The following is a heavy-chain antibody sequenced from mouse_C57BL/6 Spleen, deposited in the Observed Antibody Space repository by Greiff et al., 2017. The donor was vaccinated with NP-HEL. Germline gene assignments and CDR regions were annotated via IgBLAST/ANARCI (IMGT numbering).Heavy chain of an antibody. Sequence: QVQLQQPGAELVRPGTSVKLSCKASGYTFTSYWMHWVKQRPGQGLEWIGVIDPSASYTNYNQKFKGKATLTVDTSSSTAYMQLSSLTSEDSAVYYCAEGYSGRFAYWGQGTLVTVSA. CDR1: GYTFTSYW. CDR3: AEGYSGRFAY. V-gene: IGHV1-59*01. D-gene: IGHD2-14*01. J-gene: IGHJ3*01. CDR2: IDPSASYT.